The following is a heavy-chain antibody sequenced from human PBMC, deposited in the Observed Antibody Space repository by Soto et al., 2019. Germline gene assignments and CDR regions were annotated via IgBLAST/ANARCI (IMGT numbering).Heavy chain of an antibody. CDR3: ARSWYFHAEHYYYGLDV. J-gene: IGHJ6*02. Sequence: GGSLRLSCAASGFTFSTYSMNWVRQAPGKGLEWVSSISSSGYIYYADSVKGRFTISRDNAKNSLYLQMNSLRAEDTAVYYCARSWYFHAEHYYYGLDVWGQGTTVTVSS. D-gene: IGHD1-20*01. V-gene: IGHV3-21*01. CDR2: ISSSGYI. CDR1: GFTFSTYS.